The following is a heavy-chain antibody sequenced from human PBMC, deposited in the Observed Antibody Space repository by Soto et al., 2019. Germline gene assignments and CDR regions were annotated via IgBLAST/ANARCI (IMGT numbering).Heavy chain of an antibody. D-gene: IGHD3-9*01. V-gene: IGHV3-7*05. J-gene: IGHJ4*02. CDR2: IRKDGSKT. Sequence: GSLRLSCAASGFTFSSDWMTWVRQAPGKGLEWVANIRKDGSKTSYLDSVRGRFTISRDNAQSSLYLQMDSLRAEDTALYYCAKGPYDVLTYFDSWGQGTLVTVSS. CDR3: AKGPYDVLTYFDS. CDR1: GFTFSSDW.